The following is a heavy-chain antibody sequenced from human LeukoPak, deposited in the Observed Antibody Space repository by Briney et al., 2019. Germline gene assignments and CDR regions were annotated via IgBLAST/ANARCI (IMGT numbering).Heavy chain of an antibody. Sequence: PGGSLRLSCAASGFTFSSYSMNWVRQAPGKGLEWVSYISSSSSTIYYADSVKGRFTISRDNAKNSLYLQMNSLRAEDTAVYYCARDNAAMVLTFDYWGQGTLVTVSS. D-gene: IGHD5-18*01. J-gene: IGHJ4*02. V-gene: IGHV3-48*01. CDR2: ISSSSSTI. CDR3: ARDNAAMVLTFDY. CDR1: GFTFSSYS.